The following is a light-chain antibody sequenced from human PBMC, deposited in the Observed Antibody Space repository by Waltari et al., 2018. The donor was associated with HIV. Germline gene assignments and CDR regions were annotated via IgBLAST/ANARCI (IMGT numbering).Light chain of an antibody. CDR1: QSISSF. J-gene: IGKJ3*01. Sequence: DIQMTQSPSSLSASVGDRITISCRASQSISSFLNWYRQKPGKAPKLLIYAASSLQSGVPSRFSGGGSGTVFTLTISSLQPEDFATYYCQQTYSIPFTFGPGTRVDIK. CDR2: AAS. V-gene: IGKV1-39*01. CDR3: QQTYSIPFT.